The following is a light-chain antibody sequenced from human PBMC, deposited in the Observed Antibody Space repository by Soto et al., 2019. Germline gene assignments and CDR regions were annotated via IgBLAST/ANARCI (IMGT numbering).Light chain of an antibody. J-gene: IGKJ2*01. V-gene: IGKV3-15*01. CDR2: GAS. CDR3: HQYDDGPYT. Sequence: EIVMTQSPATLSPSPGERSTLSCRASQSVSSNVAWYQQIPGQTPRLLIYGASTRATGIPVRFSGSGSGTEFTLTISSLQSEDLAVYYCHQYDDGPYTFGQGTKVDIK. CDR1: QSVSSN.